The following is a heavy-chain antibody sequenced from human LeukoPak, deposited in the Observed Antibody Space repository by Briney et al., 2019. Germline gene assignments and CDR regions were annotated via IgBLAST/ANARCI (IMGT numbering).Heavy chain of an antibody. J-gene: IGHJ5*02. V-gene: IGHV4-39*07. CDR3: ARYSSSSGDNWFDP. D-gene: IGHD6-6*01. CDR1: GGSISSSSYY. Sequence: PSETLSLTCTVSGGSISSSSYYWGWIRQPPGKGLEWIGSIYYSGSTYYNPSLKSRVTISVDTSKNQFSLKLSSVTAADTAVYYCARYSSSSGDNWFDPWGQGTLVTVSS. CDR2: IYYSGST.